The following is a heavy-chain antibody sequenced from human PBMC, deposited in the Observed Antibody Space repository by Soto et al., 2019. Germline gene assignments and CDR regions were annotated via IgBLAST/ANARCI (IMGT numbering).Heavy chain of an antibody. D-gene: IGHD4-17*01. Sequence: GESLKISCKGSGYSFTSYWIGWVRQMPGKGLEWMGIIYPGDSDTRYSPSFQGQVTISADKSISTAYLQWSSLKASDTAMYYCARDFFTVTRGYYSYYGVDVWGQGTTVTVSS. CDR3: ARDFFTVTRGYYSYYGVDV. CDR2: IYPGDSDT. J-gene: IGHJ6*02. V-gene: IGHV5-51*01. CDR1: GYSFTSYW.